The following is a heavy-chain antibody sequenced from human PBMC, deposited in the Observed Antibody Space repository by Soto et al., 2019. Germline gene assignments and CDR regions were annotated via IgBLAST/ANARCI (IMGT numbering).Heavy chain of an antibody. Sequence: QVQLVQSGAEVTKPGSSVKVSCKASGGTFSSYAFSWVRQAPGQGLEWMGGIIPIFGRANYAQKFQGRVKITADDSTSTGYMTLSSLMPEDTPGSYCAVDPTCADNGVVFPANYGMDVWGQGTTVTVSS. V-gene: IGHV1-69*12. CDR2: IIPIFGRA. CDR3: AVDPTCADNGVVFPANYGMDV. J-gene: IGHJ6*02. D-gene: IGHD2-15*01. CDR1: GGTFSSYA.